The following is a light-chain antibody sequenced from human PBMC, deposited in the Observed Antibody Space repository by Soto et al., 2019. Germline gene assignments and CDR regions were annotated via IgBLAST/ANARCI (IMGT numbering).Light chain of an antibody. CDR3: SSYTTTNPRV. CDR2: EVS. Sequence: QSALTQPASVSGSPGQSITISCTGTSSDVGGYNYVSWYQQHPGKAPKLIVSEVSNRPSGVSDRFSGSKSGNTASLTISGLRAGDGGVFSSSSYTTTNPRVFGGGTNLTAL. CDR1: SSDVGGYNY. J-gene: IGLJ3*02. V-gene: IGLV2-14*01.